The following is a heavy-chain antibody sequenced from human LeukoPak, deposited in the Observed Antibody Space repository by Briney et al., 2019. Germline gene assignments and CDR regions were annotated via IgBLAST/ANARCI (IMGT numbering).Heavy chain of an antibody. J-gene: IGHJ4*02. D-gene: IGHD1-26*01. CDR3: AVGVGATDY. CDR1: GGSITSYY. V-gene: IGHV4-59*01. CDR2: INYSGGT. Sequence: PSETLSLNCTVSGGSITSYYWNWIRQPPGQGLEWIGYINYSGGTNYNPSLKSRVTISIDTSKNQFSLKLSSVTAADTAVYYCAVGVGATDYWGQGTLVTVSS.